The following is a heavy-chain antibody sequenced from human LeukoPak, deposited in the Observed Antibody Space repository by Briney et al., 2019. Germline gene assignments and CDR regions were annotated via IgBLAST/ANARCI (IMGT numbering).Heavy chain of an antibody. CDR1: GFTFSNYW. V-gene: IGHV3-7*01. CDR2: IKEDGSEK. CDR3: ASGRQLGY. J-gene: IGHJ4*02. D-gene: IGHD6-13*01. Sequence: GGSLRLSCAASGFTFSNYWMSWVRQAPGKGPEWVANIKEDGSEKYYVDSVKGRSTISRDNARNSLYLQMNSLGAEDTAVYYCASGRQLGYWGQGTLVTVSS.